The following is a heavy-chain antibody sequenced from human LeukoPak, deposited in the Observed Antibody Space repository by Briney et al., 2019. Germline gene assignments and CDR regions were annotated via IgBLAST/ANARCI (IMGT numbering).Heavy chain of an antibody. Sequence: GGSLRLSCAASGFTFSSYGMHWVRQAPGKGLEWVAVISYDGSNKYYADSVKGRFTISRGNSKNTLYLQMNSLRAEDTAVYYCAKSLYTMVRGVTYDYWGQGTLVTVSS. V-gene: IGHV3-30*18. CDR2: ISYDGSNK. J-gene: IGHJ4*02. CDR3: AKSLYTMVRGVTYDY. CDR1: GFTFSSYG. D-gene: IGHD3-10*01.